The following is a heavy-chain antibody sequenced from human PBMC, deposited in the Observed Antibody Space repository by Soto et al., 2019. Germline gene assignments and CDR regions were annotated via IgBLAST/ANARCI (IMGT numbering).Heavy chain of an antibody. J-gene: IGHJ3*02. V-gene: IGHV4-30-4*01. CDR3: ARDGYYDILTGYYKWDDAFDI. CDR1: CGSISSGDYY. CDR2: IYYSGST. Sequence: SETLSLTCTVSCGSISSGDYYWSWIRQPPGKGLEWIGYIYYSGSTYYNPSLKSRVTISVDTSKNQFSLKLSSVTAADTAVYYCARDGYYDILTGYYKWDDAFDIWGQGTMVTVSS. D-gene: IGHD3-9*01.